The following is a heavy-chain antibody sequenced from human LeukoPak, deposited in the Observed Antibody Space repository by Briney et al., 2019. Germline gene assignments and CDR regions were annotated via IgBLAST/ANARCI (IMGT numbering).Heavy chain of an antibody. Sequence: PGGSLRLSCAASGFTFSRYAMHWVRQAPGKGLEWVAIISYDGSSEYYADSVKGRFIISRDNSKNMLYLQMNSLRAEDTAVYYCARGNMIVVVGPTDIWGQGTMVTVSS. CDR1: GFTFSRYA. CDR3: ARGNMIVVVGPTDI. D-gene: IGHD3-22*01. CDR2: ISYDGSSE. V-gene: IGHV3-30-3*01. J-gene: IGHJ3*02.